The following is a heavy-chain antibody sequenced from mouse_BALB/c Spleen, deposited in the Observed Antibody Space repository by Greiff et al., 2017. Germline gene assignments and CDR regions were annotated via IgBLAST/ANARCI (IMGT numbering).Heavy chain of an antibody. CDR1: GFTFSSYT. D-gene: IGHD2-1*01. CDR2: ISNGGGST. V-gene: IGHV5-12-2*01. CDR3: ARHYGNYGDWYFDV. Sequence: VQLKQSGGGLVQPGGSLKLSCAASGFTFSSYTMSWVRQTPEKRLEWVAYISNGGGSTYYPDTVKGRFTISRDNAKNTLYLQMSSLKSEDTAMYYCARHYGNYGDWYFDVWGAGTTVTVSS. J-gene: IGHJ1*01.